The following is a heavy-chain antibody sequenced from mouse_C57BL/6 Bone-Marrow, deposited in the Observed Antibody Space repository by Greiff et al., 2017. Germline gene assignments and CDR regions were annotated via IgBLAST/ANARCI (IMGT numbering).Heavy chain of an antibody. Sequence: VQLKESGTVLARPGASVKMSCKTSGYTFTSYWMHWVKQRPGQGLEWIGAIYPGNSDTSYNQKFQGKAKLTAVTSASTAYMELSSLTNEDSAVYYCTKIYYYGSSLVDFDYWGQGTTLTVSS. D-gene: IGHD1-1*01. CDR3: TKIYYYGSSLVDFDY. CDR1: GYTFTSYW. V-gene: IGHV1-5*01. CDR2: IYPGNSDT. J-gene: IGHJ2*01.